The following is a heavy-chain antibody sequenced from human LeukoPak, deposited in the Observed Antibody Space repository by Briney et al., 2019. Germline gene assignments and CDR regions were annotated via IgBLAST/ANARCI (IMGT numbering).Heavy chain of an antibody. V-gene: IGHV1-69*10. Sequence: SVKVSCKASGGTFSSYAISWVRQAPGQGLEWMGGIIPILGIANYAQKFQGRVTITADKSTSTAYMELSSLRSEDTAVYYCASEEYSSSWYRDYWGQGTLVTVSS. CDR3: ASEEYSSSWYRDY. J-gene: IGHJ4*02. D-gene: IGHD6-13*01. CDR1: GGTFSSYA. CDR2: IIPILGIA.